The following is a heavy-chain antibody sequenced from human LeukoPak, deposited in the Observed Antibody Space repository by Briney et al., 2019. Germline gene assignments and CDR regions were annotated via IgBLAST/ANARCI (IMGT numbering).Heavy chain of an antibody. CDR1: GFTFDDYA. CDR3: AKDKGSSGWSGYYGMDV. J-gene: IGHJ6*02. V-gene: IGHV3-9*01. Sequence: GGSLRLSCAASGFTFDDYAMHWVRQAPGKGLEWVSGISWNSGSIGYADSVKGRFTISRDNAKNSLYLQMNSLRAEDTALYYCAKDKGSSGWSGYYGMDVWGQGTTVTVSS. D-gene: IGHD6-19*01. CDR2: ISWNSGSI.